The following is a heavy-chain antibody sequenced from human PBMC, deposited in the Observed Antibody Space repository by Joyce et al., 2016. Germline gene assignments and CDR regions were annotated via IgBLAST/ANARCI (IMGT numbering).Heavy chain of an antibody. V-gene: IGHV3-30-3*01. D-gene: IGHD3-10*01. CDR2: SSYDRTTR. J-gene: IGHJ4*02. CDR1: GFSFTSYS. Sequence: QAHLVESGGGMVQPGRSLKVSWAASGFSFTSYSMHWVRQAPGKGLECVAFSSYDRTTRHYAASVEVRFTLSRDNFDQMLYLQMTSLRADDTTFYYCFGVCDSPLESLGQGTLVTVSS. CDR3: FGVCDSPLES.